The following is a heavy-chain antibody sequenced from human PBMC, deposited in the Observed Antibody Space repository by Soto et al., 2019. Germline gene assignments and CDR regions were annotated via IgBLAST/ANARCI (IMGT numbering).Heavy chain of an antibody. D-gene: IGHD3-16*02. V-gene: IGHV4-39*01. J-gene: IGHJ5*02. CDR1: GGSFSSSTYY. CDR3: ARALGVQLSTNWFDT. Sequence: QLQLQESGPGLVKPSEALSLTCTVSGGSFSSSTYYWGWIRRSPGKRLEWIGSINYGGTTYYNPSLKSRVTIYVDTSKDQFSLQMTSMTAADTAVYYCARALGVQLSTNWFDTWGQGTLVTVSS. CDR2: INYGGTT.